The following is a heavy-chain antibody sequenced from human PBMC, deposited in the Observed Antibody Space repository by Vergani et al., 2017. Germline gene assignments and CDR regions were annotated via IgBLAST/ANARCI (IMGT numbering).Heavy chain of an antibody. J-gene: IGHJ6*02. CDR3: ARDEYSSSSGLGYYGMDV. Sequence: VQLVESGGGVVQPGGSLRLSCAASGFTFSSYSMNWVRQAPGKGLEWVSSISSSSSYIYYADSVKGRFTISRDNAKNSLYLQMNSLRAEDTAVYYCARDEYSSSSGLGYYGMDVWGQGTTVTVSS. D-gene: IGHD6-6*01. CDR1: GFTFSSYS. CDR2: ISSSSSYI. V-gene: IGHV3-21*01.